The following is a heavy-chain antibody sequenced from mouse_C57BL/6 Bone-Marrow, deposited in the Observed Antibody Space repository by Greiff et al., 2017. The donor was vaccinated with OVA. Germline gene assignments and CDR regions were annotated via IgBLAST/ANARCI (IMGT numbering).Heavy chain of an antibody. D-gene: IGHD4-1*01. CDR2: IDPENGDT. CDR3: TTGANWDGGAY. Sequence: VQLKESGAELVRPGASVKLSCTASGFNIKDDYMHWVKQRPEQGLEWIGWIDPENGDTEYASKFQGKATITADTSSNTAYLQLSSLTSEDTAVYYCTTGANWDGGAYWGQGTLVTVSA. CDR1: GFNIKDDY. V-gene: IGHV14-4*01. J-gene: IGHJ3*01.